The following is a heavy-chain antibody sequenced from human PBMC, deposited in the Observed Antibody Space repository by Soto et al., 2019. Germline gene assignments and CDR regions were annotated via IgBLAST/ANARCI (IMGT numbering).Heavy chain of an antibody. D-gene: IGHD2-21*02. J-gene: IGHJ5*02. CDR3: SGAESPDAAYCSLS. V-gene: IGHV3-49*04. CDR1: GIPFDGFA. Sequence: GGSLRLPCRGFGIPFDGFAINCVPQAPGKGRGWVGLIRKQSYQETTEYAAAVKGRFNTSRDTPNGLAYLQMNSLNVVDSAVYYRSGAESPDAAYCSLSWGQGTPVTVSS. CDR2: IRKQSYQETT.